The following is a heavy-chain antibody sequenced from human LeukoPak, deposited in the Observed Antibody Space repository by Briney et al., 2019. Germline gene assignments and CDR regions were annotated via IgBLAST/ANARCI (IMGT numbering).Heavy chain of an antibody. CDR1: GFTFSSYW. V-gene: IGHV3-74*01. CDR3: ARVPYSGSWFDY. Sequence: GGSLRLSCAGSGFTFSSYWMYWVRQAPGKGLVWVSRVNSDGSITSYADSVKGRFTISRDNAKNTLYLQMNSLRAEDTAVYYCARVPYSGSWFDYWGQGTLVTVSS. J-gene: IGHJ4*02. D-gene: IGHD6-13*01. CDR2: VNSDGSIT.